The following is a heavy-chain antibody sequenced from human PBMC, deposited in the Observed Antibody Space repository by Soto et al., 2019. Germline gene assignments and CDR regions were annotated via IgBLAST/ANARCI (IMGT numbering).Heavy chain of an antibody. CDR2: VFADGDT. V-gene: IGHV3-66*01. J-gene: IGHJ5*02. Sequence: DVQVVESGGGLVQPGGSLRLSCAASGFTVTHHYMIWVRQAPGKGLEWVSLVFADGDTYYAESVKGRFTISRDHFKNTLYLQMNSLTPEDTAIYFCARGPRYDVMTGPRCDPWGQGTLVTVSS. CDR3: ARGPRYDVMTGPRCDP. D-gene: IGHD3-9*01. CDR1: GFTVTHHY.